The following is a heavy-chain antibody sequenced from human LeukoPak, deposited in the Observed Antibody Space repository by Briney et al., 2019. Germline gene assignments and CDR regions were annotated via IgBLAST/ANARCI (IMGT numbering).Heavy chain of an antibody. V-gene: IGHV1-24*01. Sequence: ASVKVSCKVSGYTLTELSMHWVRQAPGKGLEWMGGFDPGDGETIYAQKFQGRVTMTEDTSTDTAYMELSSLRSEDTAVYYCATAGAIVARDAFDIWGQGTMVTVSS. J-gene: IGHJ3*02. CDR3: ATAGAIVARDAFDI. CDR1: GYTLTELS. CDR2: FDPGDGET. D-gene: IGHD3-22*01.